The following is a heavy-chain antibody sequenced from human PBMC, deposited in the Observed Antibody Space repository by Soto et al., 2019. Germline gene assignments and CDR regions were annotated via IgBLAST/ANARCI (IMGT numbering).Heavy chain of an antibody. Sequence: EVQLVESGGGLIQPGGSLRLSCAASGFTVSSNYMSWVRQAPGKGLEWVSVIYSGGSTYYADSVKGRFTISRDNSKNTLYLQMNSLRAEDPAVYYCARENALVRGSYPGWFDPWGQGTLVTVSS. V-gene: IGHV3-53*01. D-gene: IGHD1-26*01. CDR2: IYSGGST. CDR3: ARENALVRGSYPGWFDP. J-gene: IGHJ5*02. CDR1: GFTVSSNY.